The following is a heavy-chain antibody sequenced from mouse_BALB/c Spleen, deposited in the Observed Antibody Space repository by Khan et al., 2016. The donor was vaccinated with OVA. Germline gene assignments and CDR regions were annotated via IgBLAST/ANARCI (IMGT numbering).Heavy chain of an antibody. CDR3: ARSLYYSYGYALDC. V-gene: IGHV3-2*02. D-gene: IGHD2-14*01. Sequence: VQLKESGPGLVKPSQSLSLTCTVTGYSITSDYAWNWIRQFPGNKLEWMGYISSTGGTSYNPSLKSRISITRDTSKNQFFLQLKSVTAEDTATYYCARSLYYSYGYALDCWGRGTLDTVSS. CDR1: GYSITSDYA. CDR2: ISSTGGT. J-gene: IGHJ4*01.